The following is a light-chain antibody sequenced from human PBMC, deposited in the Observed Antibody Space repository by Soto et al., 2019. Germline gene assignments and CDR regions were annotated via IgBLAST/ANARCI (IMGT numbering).Light chain of an antibody. CDR3: QQFGSSSWT. V-gene: IGKV3-20*01. J-gene: IGKJ1*01. Sequence: VLTQSPGTLSLYTGEKATLSCRASQSVSSSYLAWYQQKPGQAPRLLIYGASSRATGIPDRFSGSGSGTDFTLTVSRLEPEDFAVYYCQQFGSSSWTFGQGTKVDIK. CDR2: GAS. CDR1: QSVSSSY.